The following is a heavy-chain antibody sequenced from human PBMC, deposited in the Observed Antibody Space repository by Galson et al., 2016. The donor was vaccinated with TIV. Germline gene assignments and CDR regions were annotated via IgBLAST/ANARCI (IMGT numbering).Heavy chain of an antibody. Sequence: QSGAEVKKPGESLKISCKASGYSFATFWVGWVRQMPGQGLEWMGVIYPADSETRYSPSFQGQVTIPADKSISTAYLQWSSLKASDTAIYYCARHHDFWSGPGYFYIDVWGKGTTVSVSS. CDR2: IYPADSET. J-gene: IGHJ6*03. V-gene: IGHV5-51*01. CDR1: GYSFATFW. CDR3: ARHHDFWSGPGYFYIDV. D-gene: IGHD3-3*01.